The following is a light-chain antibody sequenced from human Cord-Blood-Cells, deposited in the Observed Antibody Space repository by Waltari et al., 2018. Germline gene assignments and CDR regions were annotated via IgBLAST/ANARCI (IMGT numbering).Light chain of an antibody. CDR2: EGS. CDR3: CSYAGSSDYV. Sequence: QSALTQPASVSGSPGQSITISCTGTTSAVWSSNIVSWYQHHPGKARKLVIYEGSKRHSGVSNRFSGSKSGNTASLTISGLQAEDEADYYCCSYAGSSDYVFGTGTKVTVL. CDR1: TSAVWSSNI. V-gene: IGLV2-23*01. J-gene: IGLJ1*01.